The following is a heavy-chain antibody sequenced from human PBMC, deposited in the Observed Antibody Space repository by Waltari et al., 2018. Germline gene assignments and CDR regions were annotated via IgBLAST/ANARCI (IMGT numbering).Heavy chain of an antibody. CDR2: INGDGSAK. J-gene: IGHJ4*02. V-gene: IGHV3-7*01. CDR1: GFTFSNYY. CDR3: VRDGLIHAADY. D-gene: IGHD2-15*01. Sequence: EVQLVESGGNLVQPGGSLRLSCVASGFTFSNYYMMWVRQAPGKGVGWVANINGDGSAKNYLASLRCRFTISRDNAKNSVYMQLNSLRDDDTAVYYCVRDGLIHAADYWGQGTLVSVSS.